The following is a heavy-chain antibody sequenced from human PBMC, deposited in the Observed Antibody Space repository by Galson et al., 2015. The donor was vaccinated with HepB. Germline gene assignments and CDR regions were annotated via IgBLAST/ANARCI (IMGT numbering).Heavy chain of an antibody. D-gene: IGHD1-14*01. CDR2: ISSSSSYT. CDR1: GFTFRDYY. CDR3: ARAGGSGLYYYYGMDV. Sequence: SLRLSCAASGFTFRDYYMHWIRQAPGKGLEWVSYISSSSSYTNYADSVKGRFTISRDNAKNSLYLQMNSLRAEDTAVYYCARAGGSGLYYYYGMDVWGQGTTVTVSS. J-gene: IGHJ6*02. V-gene: IGHV3-11*05.